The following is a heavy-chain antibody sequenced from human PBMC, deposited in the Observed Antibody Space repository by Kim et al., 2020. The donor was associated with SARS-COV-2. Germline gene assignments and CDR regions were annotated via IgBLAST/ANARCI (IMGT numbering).Heavy chain of an antibody. V-gene: IGHV3-7*05. D-gene: IGHD3-10*01. CDR3: ARDGVYYGSGSSRYYYGMDV. CDR2: IKQDGSEK. CDR1: GFTFSSYW. J-gene: IGHJ6*02. Sequence: GGSLRLSCAASGFTFSSYWMSWVRQAPGKGLEWVANIKQDGSEKYYVDSVKGRFTISRDNAKNSLYLQMNSLRAEDTAVYYCARDGVYYGSGSSRYYYGMDVWGQGTTVTVSS.